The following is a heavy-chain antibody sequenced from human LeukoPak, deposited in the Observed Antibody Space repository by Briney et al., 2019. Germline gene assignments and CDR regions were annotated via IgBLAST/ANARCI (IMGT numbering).Heavy chain of an antibody. CDR1: GGSISSTNYY. Sequence: SETLSLTCTVSGGSISSTNYYWGWIRQPPGKGLEWIGEINHSGSTNYNPSLKSRVTISVDTSKNQFSLKLSSVTAADTAVYYCTRVPTYYYDSGSYGLKYYFDYWGQGTLVTVSS. CDR2: INHSGST. CDR3: TRVPTYYYDSGSYGLKYYFDY. D-gene: IGHD3-10*01. V-gene: IGHV4-39*07. J-gene: IGHJ4*02.